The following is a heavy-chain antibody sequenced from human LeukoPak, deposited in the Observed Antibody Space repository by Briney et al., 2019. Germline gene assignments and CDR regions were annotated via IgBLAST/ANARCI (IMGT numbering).Heavy chain of an antibody. V-gene: IGHV4-59*01. CDR3: ARSYYGSGSYYSFDH. J-gene: IGHJ4*02. CDR2: IYYSGST. D-gene: IGHD3-10*01. Sequence: SETLSLTCTVSGGSISTYYWSWIRQPPGKGLEWIGYIYYSGSTNYNPSLKSRVAVSVDTSKNQFPLKLSSVTAADTAVYYCARSYYGSGSYYSFDHWGQGSLVTVSS. CDR1: GGSISTYY.